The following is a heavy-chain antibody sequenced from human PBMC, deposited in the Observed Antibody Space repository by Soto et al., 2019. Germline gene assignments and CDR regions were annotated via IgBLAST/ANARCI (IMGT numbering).Heavy chain of an antibody. J-gene: IGHJ4*02. D-gene: IGHD3-16*01. CDR3: TKDLWPYLPAGGEFDS. CDR2: ISGSAGST. V-gene: IGHV3-23*01. Sequence: EVQLLESGGGLVQPGGSLRLSCAASGFTFSSYAMSWVRQAPGKGLEWVSAISGSAGSTYYADSVKGRFNISRDNSKNTLYLQMNSLRAEDTAVFYCTKDLWPYLPAGGEFDSWGQGTLVTVSS. CDR1: GFTFSSYA.